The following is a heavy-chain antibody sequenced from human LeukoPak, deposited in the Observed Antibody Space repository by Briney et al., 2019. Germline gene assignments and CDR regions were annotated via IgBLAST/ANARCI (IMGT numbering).Heavy chain of an antibody. CDR3: AKGMVVAATLGSYFDY. CDR1: GFTFSSFG. D-gene: IGHD2-15*01. V-gene: IGHV3-30*02. Sequence: GGSLRLSCGASGFTFSSFGMHWVRQAPGKGLEWVAFIRFDGSNKYYADSVKGRFTISRDNSKNTLYLQMNSLRAEDTAVYYCAKGMVVAATLGSYFDYWGQGTLVTVSS. J-gene: IGHJ4*02. CDR2: IRFDGSNK.